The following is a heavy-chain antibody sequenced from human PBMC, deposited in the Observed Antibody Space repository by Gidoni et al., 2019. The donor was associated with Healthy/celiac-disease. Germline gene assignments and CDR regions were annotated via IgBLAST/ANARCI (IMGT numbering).Heavy chain of an antibody. CDR2: INPSGGST. D-gene: IGHD3-22*01. Sequence: QVQLVQSGAEVKKPGASVKVSCKASGYTFTSYYMHWVRQAPGQGLEWMGIINPSGGSTSYAQKFQGRVTMTRDTSTSTVYMELSSLRSEDTAVYYCARDSVDDSSGYPTYYYYYGMDVWGQGTTVTVSS. J-gene: IGHJ6*02. V-gene: IGHV1-46*01. CDR1: GYTFTSYY. CDR3: ARDSVDDSSGYPTYYYYYGMDV.